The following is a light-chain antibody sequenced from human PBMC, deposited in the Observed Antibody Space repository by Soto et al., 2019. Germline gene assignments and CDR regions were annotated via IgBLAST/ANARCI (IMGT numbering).Light chain of an antibody. CDR1: STDVGGYDY. V-gene: IGLV2-14*01. J-gene: IGLJ1*01. Sequence: QSALTQPASVSGSPGQSITISCTGTSTDVGGYDYVSWYQQYPGKAPKLIIYEVSNRPSGVSDRFSGSKSGNTASLTISGLQAEDEADYYCSSLTTSFTYVFGTGTKVTVL. CDR2: EVS. CDR3: SSLTTSFTYV.